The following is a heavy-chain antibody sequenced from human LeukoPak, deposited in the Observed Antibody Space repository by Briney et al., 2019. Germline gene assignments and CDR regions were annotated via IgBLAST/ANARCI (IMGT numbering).Heavy chain of an antibody. CDR2: ISYDGSNK. D-gene: IGHD5-18*01. V-gene: IGHV3-30*04. Sequence: GRSLRLSCAASGFTSSSYAMHWVRQAPGKGLEWVAVISYDGSNKYYADSVKGRFTISRDNSKNTLYLQMNSLRAEDTAVYCCARDRDTDIPLYYYYGMDVWGQGTTVTVSS. CDR3: ARDRDTDIPLYYYYGMDV. CDR1: GFTSSSYA. J-gene: IGHJ6*02.